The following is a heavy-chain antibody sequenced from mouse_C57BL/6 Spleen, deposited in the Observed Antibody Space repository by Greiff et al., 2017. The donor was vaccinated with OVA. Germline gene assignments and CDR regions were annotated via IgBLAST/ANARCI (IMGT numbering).Heavy chain of an antibody. D-gene: IGHD1-1*01. V-gene: IGHV1-54*01. J-gene: IGHJ3*01. CDR2: INPGRGGT. CDR1: GYAFTNYL. Sequence: VQLQQSGAELVRPGTSVKVSCKASGYAFTNYLLEWVKQRPGPGLEWIGVINPGRGGTNYNEKFKGKATLTADKSSSTAYMQLSSLTSEDSAVYFGARNSYYGSSPFAYWGQGTLVTVSA. CDR3: ARNSYYGSSPFAY.